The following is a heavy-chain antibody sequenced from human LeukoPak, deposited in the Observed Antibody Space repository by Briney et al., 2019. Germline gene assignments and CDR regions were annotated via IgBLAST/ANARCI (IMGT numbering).Heavy chain of an antibody. CDR3: ARGPYSSGWYGLDY. J-gene: IGHJ4*02. Sequence: GGSLRLSCAASGFTFSTYSMNWVRQAPGKGLEWVSYISSSSSTMYYADSVKGRFTISRDNSKNTLYLQMNSPRAEDTAVYYCARGPYSSGWYGLDYWGQGSLVTVSS. CDR2: ISSSSSTM. D-gene: IGHD6-19*01. CDR1: GFTFSTYS. V-gene: IGHV3-48*01.